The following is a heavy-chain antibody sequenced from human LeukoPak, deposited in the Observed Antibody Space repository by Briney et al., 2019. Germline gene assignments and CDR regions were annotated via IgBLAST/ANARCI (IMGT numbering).Heavy chain of an antibody. CDR3: ARQWGRLGFDY. J-gene: IGHJ4*02. V-gene: IGHV4-34*01. CDR1: GGSFSGYY. Sequence: SETLSLTCAVYGGSFSGYYWSWIRQPPGKGPEWIGEINHSGSTNYNPSLKSRVTISVDTSKNQFSLKLTSVNVADTAVYYCARQWGRLGFDYWGQGTLVTVSS. CDR2: INHSGST. D-gene: IGHD2-8*01.